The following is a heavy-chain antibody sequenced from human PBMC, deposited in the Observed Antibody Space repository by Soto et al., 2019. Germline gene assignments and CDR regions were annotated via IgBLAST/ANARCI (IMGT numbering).Heavy chain of an antibody. CDR1: GYTFSNYG. J-gene: IGHJ6*02. D-gene: IGHD5-18*01. V-gene: IGHV1-18*01. CDR2: ISAYNGNT. Sequence: QVQLVQSGAEVKKPGASVKVSCKASGYTFSNYGISWVRQAPGQGLEWMGWISAYNGNTNYAQKLQGRVTMTTDTSTSTAYMELRSLRSDDTAVYYCAREPTSEQLWLHCYGRDVWGQGTTVTVSS. CDR3: AREPTSEQLWLHCYGRDV.